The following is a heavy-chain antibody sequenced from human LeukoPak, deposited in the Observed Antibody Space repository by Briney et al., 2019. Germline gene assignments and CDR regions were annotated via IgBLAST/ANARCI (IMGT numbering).Heavy chain of an antibody. CDR3: AKAEGITMIVVVITPFDY. CDR2: ISGSGGGT. D-gene: IGHD3-22*01. Sequence: GGSLRLSCAASGFTFSSYAMSWVRQAPGKGLEWVSAISGSGGGTYYADSVKGRFTISRNNSKNTLYLQMNSLRAEDTAVYCCAKAEGITMIVVVITPFDYWGQGTLVTVSS. V-gene: IGHV3-23*01. CDR1: GFTFSSYA. J-gene: IGHJ4*02.